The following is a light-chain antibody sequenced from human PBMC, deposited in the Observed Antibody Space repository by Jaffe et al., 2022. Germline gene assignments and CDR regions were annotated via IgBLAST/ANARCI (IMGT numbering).Light chain of an antibody. CDR1: SSDVGGYNY. Sequence: QSALTQPASVSGSPGQSITISCTGASSDVGGYNYVSWYQQHPGKAPKLMIFEVSNRPSGVSTRFSGSKSGNTASLTISGLQAEDEADYYCTSYTSSSTNYVFGTGTKVTVL. CDR2: EVS. CDR3: TSYTSSSTNYV. J-gene: IGLJ1*01. V-gene: IGLV2-14*01.